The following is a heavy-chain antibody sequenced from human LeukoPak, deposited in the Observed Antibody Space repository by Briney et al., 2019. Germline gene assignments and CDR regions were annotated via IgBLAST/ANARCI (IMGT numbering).Heavy chain of an antibody. CDR1: GFTFDVYG. V-gene: IGHV3-7*01. CDR2: IKKDGSEK. J-gene: IGHJ4*02. Sequence: GGSLRLSCAASGFTFDVYGMSWVRQAPGKGLEWVASIKKDGSEKYYVGSVTGRFTISRDKAKNSLYVQMNSLRAEGTAVYFCARFYYFCSGSYGYWGQKTLVTVPT. D-gene: IGHD3-10*01. CDR3: ARFYYFCSGSYGY.